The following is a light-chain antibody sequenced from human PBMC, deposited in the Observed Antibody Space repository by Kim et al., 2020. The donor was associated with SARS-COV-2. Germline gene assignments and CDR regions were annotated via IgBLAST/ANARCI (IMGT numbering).Light chain of an antibody. CDR1: QSVSSN. V-gene: IGKV3-15*01. Sequence: GERAPLTCRSSQSVSSNLAWYQNRPGQHARLLIYGASTKANGIPARFSGGGSRIEFTLTIRALRSGDFAVYYGQQYNNWPLYSCGQGTKLEI. J-gene: IGKJ2*03. CDR3: QQYNNWPLYS. CDR2: GAS.